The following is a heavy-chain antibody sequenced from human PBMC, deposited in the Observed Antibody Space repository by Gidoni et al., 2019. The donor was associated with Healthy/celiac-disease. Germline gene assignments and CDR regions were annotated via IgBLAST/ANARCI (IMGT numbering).Heavy chain of an antibody. CDR1: GFPFSSYA. CDR3: ARDERYYYGSGSYYPDY. Sequence: QVQLVESGGGVVQPGRSLRLSCAASGFPFSSYAMHWVRQAPGKGLEWVAVISYDGSNKYYADSVKGRFTISRDNSKNTLYLQMNSLRAEDTAVYYCARDERYYYGSGSYYPDYWGQGTLVTVSS. J-gene: IGHJ4*02. CDR2: ISYDGSNK. V-gene: IGHV3-30-3*01. D-gene: IGHD3-10*01.